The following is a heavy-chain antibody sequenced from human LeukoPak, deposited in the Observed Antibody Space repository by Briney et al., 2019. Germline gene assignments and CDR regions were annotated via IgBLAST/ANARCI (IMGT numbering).Heavy chain of an antibody. Sequence: GGSLRLSCAASGFTFSDFYMTWIRQAPGKGLEWVSYISYIGNTIYYADSVRGRFTISRDNAKNSLYLQMNSLRAEDTAVYYCARTYGGYSDYWGQGTLVTVSS. CDR2: ISYIGNTI. V-gene: IGHV3-11*01. D-gene: IGHD4-23*01. J-gene: IGHJ4*02. CDR1: GFTFSDFY. CDR3: ARTYGGYSDY.